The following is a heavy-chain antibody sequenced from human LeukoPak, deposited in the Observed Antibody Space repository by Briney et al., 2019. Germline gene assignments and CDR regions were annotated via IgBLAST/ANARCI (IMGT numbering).Heavy chain of an antibody. CDR1: GGSISSYY. J-gene: IGHJ4*02. D-gene: IGHD6-13*01. CDR3: ASSLLSSSWYGFFDY. V-gene: IGHV4-59*01. CDR2: IYYTGST. Sequence: SETLSLTCTVSGGSISSYYWSWLRQPPGKGLEWIGYIYYTGSTNYNPSLKSRVTISIDTSKNQFSLKLSSVTAADTAVYYCASSLLSSSWYGFFDYWGQGTLVTVSS.